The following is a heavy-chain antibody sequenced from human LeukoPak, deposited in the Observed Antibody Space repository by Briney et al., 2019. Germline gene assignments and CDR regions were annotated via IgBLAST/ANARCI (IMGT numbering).Heavy chain of an antibody. CDR3: ARARGFWSGILPIYYFDY. CDR1: GGSFSGYY. CDR2: INHSGST. Sequence: PSETLSLTCAVYGGSFSGYYWSWIRQPPGKGLEWIGEINHSGSTNYNPSLKNRVTISVDTSKNQFSLKLSSVTAADTAVYYCARARGFWSGILPIYYFDYWGQGTLVTVSS. V-gene: IGHV4-34*01. D-gene: IGHD3-3*01. J-gene: IGHJ4*02.